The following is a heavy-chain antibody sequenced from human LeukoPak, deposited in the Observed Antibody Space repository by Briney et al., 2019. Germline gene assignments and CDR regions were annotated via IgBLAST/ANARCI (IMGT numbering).Heavy chain of an antibody. J-gene: IGHJ4*02. CDR3: EKLSIEVAAIDY. CDR2: IWYDGSNK. D-gene: IGHD6-19*01. Sequence: TGGSLRLSCAASGFTFSSYGMHWVRQAPGKGLEGVAVIWYDGSNKYYADSVKGRFTIPRHNSNNTLYLKMNSLSAEDTAVYYCEKLSIEVAAIDYWGQGTLVTVSS. V-gene: IGHV3-33*06. CDR1: GFTFSSYG.